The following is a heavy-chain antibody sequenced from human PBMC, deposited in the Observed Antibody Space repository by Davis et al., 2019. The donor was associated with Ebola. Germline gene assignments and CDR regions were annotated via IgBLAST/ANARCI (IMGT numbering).Heavy chain of an antibody. CDR3: ARFLGYCSGGSCPLDY. Sequence: HTGGSLRLSCAASGFTFSSYWMHWVRQAPGKGLVWVSRINSDGSSTSYADSVKGRFTISRDNAKNTLYLQMNSLRAEDTAVYYCARFLGYCSGGSCPLDYWGQGTLVTVSS. V-gene: IGHV3-74*01. CDR1: GFTFSSYW. CDR2: INSDGSST. D-gene: IGHD2-15*01. J-gene: IGHJ4*02.